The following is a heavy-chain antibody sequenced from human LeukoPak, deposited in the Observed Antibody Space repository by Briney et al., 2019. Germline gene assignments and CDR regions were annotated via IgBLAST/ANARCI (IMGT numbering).Heavy chain of an antibody. V-gene: IGHV4-39*07. CDR1: GGSITSTSYY. D-gene: IGHD6-19*01. J-gene: IGHJ5*02. CDR2: IYYRGST. Sequence: SETLSLTCTVSGGSITSTSYYWGWIRQPPGKGLEWIGSIYYRGSTYYNPSLKSRVAISVDTSKNQFSLKLSSVTAADTAVYYCARDSRSGWGNWFDPWGQGTLVTVSS. CDR3: ARDSRSGWGNWFDP.